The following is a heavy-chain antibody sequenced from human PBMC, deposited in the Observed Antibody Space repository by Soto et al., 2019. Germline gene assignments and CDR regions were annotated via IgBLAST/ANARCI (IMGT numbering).Heavy chain of an antibody. D-gene: IGHD3-10*01. CDR2: INHSGST. J-gene: IGHJ4*02. CDR3: AGGPSGSGLFGY. Sequence: PSETLSLTCAVYGGSFSGYYWTWIRQPPGTGLEWIGEINHSGSTNYNPSLKSRVTISLDTSKNQFSLRLRSVTAADTAVYYCAGGPSGSGLFGYWGQGTPVTVSS. V-gene: IGHV4-34*01. CDR1: GGSFSGYY.